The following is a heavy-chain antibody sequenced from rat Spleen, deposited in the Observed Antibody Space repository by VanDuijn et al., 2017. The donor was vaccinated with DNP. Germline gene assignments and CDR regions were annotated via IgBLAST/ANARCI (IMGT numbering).Heavy chain of an antibody. CDR1: GFTFSDYY. V-gene: IGHV5-20*01. CDR3: ATDRIAFGN. J-gene: IGHJ3*01. CDR2: ISYDGGST. D-gene: IGHD1-6*01. Sequence: EVQLVESGGGLVQPGRSLKLSCAASGFTFSDYYMAWVRQAPTKGLEWVASISYDGGSTYSRDSVKGRFTISRDNAKSTLYLQLDSLRSEDTATYFCATDRIAFGNWGQGTLVTVSS.